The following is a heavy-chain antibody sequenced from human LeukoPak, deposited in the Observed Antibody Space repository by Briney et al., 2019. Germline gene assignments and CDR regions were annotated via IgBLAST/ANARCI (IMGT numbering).Heavy chain of an antibody. V-gene: IGHV3-23*01. CDR3: ANGSPLGH. CDR1: GFTFSSYD. J-gene: IGHJ4*02. D-gene: IGHD3-10*01. Sequence: PGGSLRLSCAASGFTFSSYDMHWVRQAPGKGLEWVSPISASGDSPYYADSVQGRFTISRDNSKNTLFLLMKSLRAEDTAVYYCANGSPLGHWGQGTLVTVSS. CDR2: ISASGDSP.